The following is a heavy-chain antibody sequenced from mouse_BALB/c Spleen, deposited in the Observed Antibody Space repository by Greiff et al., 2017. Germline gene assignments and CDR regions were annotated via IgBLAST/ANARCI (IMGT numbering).Heavy chain of an antibody. D-gene: IGHD2-1*01. CDR2: INPSSGYT. CDR3: ARNYGKGYAMDY. Sequence: VQRVESGAELARPGASVKMSCKASGYTFTSYTMHWVKQRPGQGLEWIGYINPSSGYTNYNQKFKDKATLTADKSSSTAYMQLSSLTSEDSAVYYCARNYGKGYAMDYWGQGTSVTVSS. J-gene: IGHJ4*01. CDR1: GYTFTSYT. V-gene: IGHV1-4*01.